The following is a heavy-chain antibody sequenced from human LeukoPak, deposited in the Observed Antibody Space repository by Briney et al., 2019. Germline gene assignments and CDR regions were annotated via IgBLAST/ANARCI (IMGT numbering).Heavy chain of an antibody. V-gene: IGHV3-23*01. D-gene: IGHD4-11*01. J-gene: IGHJ4*02. Sequence: TGGSLRLSCAASGFIFSSYAMSWVRQAPGKGLEWVSAISNSGSSTYYADSVKGRFTISRDNSKNTLYLQMNSLRAEDTAVYYCARDKFSNQYYFDYWGQGTLVTVSS. CDR1: GFIFSSYA. CDR3: ARDKFSNQYYFDY. CDR2: ISNSGSST.